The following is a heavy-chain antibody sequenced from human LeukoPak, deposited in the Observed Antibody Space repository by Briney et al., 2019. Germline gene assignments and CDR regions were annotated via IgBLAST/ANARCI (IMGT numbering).Heavy chain of an antibody. D-gene: IGHD3-3*01. V-gene: IGHV3-21*01. Sequence: GGSLRLSCAASGFTFSSYSMNWVRQAPGKGLEWVSSISSSSIYKYYADSVKGRFTISRDNAKKSLYLQMNSLRAEDTAVYYCARRGGVRFLEWLSHKPFDYWGQGTLVTVSS. CDR3: ARRGGVRFLEWLSHKPFDY. CDR1: GFTFSSYS. CDR2: ISSSSIYK. J-gene: IGHJ4*02.